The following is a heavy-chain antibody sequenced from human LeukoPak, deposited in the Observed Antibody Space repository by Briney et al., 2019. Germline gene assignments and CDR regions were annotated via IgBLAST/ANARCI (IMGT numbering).Heavy chain of an antibody. CDR3: ARGLGLRYFDWLLYGY. Sequence: SVKVSCKASGGTFSSYAISWVRQAPGQGLEWMGGIIPIFGTANYAQKFQGRVTITADKSTSTAYMELSRLRSDDTAVYYCARGLGLRYFDWLLYGYWGQGTLVTVSS. D-gene: IGHD3-9*01. V-gene: IGHV1-69*06. J-gene: IGHJ4*02. CDR2: IIPIFGTA. CDR1: GGTFSSYA.